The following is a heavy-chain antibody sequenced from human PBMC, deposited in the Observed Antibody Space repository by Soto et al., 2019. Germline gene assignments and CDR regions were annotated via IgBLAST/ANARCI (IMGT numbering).Heavy chain of an antibody. CDR1: GGTFSSYA. D-gene: IGHD6-6*01. Sequence: QVQLVQSGAEVKKPGSSVEVSCKASGGTFSSYAISWVRQAPGQGLEWMGGIIPIFGTANYAQKFQGRVTIAADESTSTSDRELSSLRSEDTAVYYCARVALSSSSPGGVGYDYYGMDVWGQGTTVTVSS. J-gene: IGHJ6*02. CDR2: IIPIFGTA. V-gene: IGHV1-69*12. CDR3: ARVALSSSSPGGVGYDYYGMDV.